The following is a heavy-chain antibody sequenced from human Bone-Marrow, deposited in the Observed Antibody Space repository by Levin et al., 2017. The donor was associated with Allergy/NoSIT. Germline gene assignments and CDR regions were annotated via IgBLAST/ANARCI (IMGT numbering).Heavy chain of an antibody. Sequence: PGGSLRLSCAASGFPFIAYAMSWVRQAPGKGLEWVSAIPGHGHSTYYADSVRGRFTISRDNSRNTVYLQMNSLRAEDTAVYYCAKDMGSSGWYSPDYWGQGTLVTVSS. D-gene: IGHD6-19*01. CDR1: GFPFIAYA. CDR2: IPGHGHST. J-gene: IGHJ4*02. CDR3: AKDMGSSGWYSPDY. V-gene: IGHV3-23*01.